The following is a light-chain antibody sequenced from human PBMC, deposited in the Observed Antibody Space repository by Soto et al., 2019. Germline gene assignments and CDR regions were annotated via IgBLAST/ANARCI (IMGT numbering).Light chain of an antibody. V-gene: IGKV3-15*01. Sequence: TQSAVTMSLSPGERSALSCGGRQSVSSNLAWYQQKRGQAPRLLIYGASTRATGIPARFSGSGSGTEFTLTISSLQSEDFAVYYCQQYNNWPLTFGGGTKVDIK. CDR3: QQYNNWPLT. J-gene: IGKJ4*01. CDR1: QSVSSN. CDR2: GAS.